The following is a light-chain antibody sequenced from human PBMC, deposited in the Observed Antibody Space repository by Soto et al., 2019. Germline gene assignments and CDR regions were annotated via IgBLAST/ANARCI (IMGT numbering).Light chain of an antibody. Sequence: QSALTQPASVSGSPGQSIASSCTGTSSDVDGYNYVSWYQHHPGKAPKLMIYDVSSRPSGVSNRFSGSKSGNTASLTISGLQAEDEADYYCISYTTISTYVFGTGTKVTVL. J-gene: IGLJ1*01. CDR3: ISYTTISTYV. CDR1: SSDVDGYNY. V-gene: IGLV2-14*03. CDR2: DVS.